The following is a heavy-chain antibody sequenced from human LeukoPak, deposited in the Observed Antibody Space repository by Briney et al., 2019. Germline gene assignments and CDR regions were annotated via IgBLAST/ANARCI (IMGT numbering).Heavy chain of an antibody. D-gene: IGHD5-24*01. CDR1: GYTFTSYD. V-gene: IGHV1-8*01. Sequence: ASVKVSCKASGYTFTSYDINWVRQATGQGLEWMGWMNPNSGNTGYAQKFQGRVTMTRDTSTSTVYMELSSLRSEDTAVYYCARLVRRDGYNWDYWGQGTLVTVSP. CDR2: MNPNSGNT. J-gene: IGHJ4*02. CDR3: ARLVRRDGYNWDY.